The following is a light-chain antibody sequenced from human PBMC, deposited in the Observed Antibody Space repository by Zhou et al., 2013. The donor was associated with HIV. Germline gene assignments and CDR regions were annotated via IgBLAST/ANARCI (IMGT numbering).Light chain of an antibody. J-gene: IGKJ4*01. CDR3: QQYFDTPLT. CDR2: AAS. Sequence: IQMTQSPSSLSASVGDRVTITCRASQGISNSLAWYHQKPGKAPRLLLYAASRLQSGVPARFSGSGSGTDYVLTISSLQPEDFGTYYCQQYFDTPLTFGGGTKVEIK. V-gene: IGKV1-NL1*01. CDR1: QGISNS.